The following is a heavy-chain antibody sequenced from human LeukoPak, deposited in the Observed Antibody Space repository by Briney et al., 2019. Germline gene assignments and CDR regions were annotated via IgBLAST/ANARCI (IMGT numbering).Heavy chain of an antibody. V-gene: IGHV4-34*01. J-gene: IGHJ3*02. Sequence: TPSETLSLTCAVYGGSFSGYYWSWIRQPPGKGLEWIGEIKHSGSTNYNPSLKSRVTISVDTSKNQFSLKLSSVTAADTAVYYCARGLGLGAFDIWGQGTMVTVSS. D-gene: IGHD3-10*01. CDR2: IKHSGST. CDR3: ARGLGLGAFDI. CDR1: GGSFSGYY.